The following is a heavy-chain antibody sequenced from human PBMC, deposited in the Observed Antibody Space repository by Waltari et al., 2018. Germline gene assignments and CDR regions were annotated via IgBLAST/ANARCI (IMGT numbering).Heavy chain of an antibody. CDR1: GYTFTGYY. CDR3: ARAVRYQLLSDF. CDR2: INPNSGNL. V-gene: IGHV1-2*01. D-gene: IGHD2-2*01. Sequence: QVQLVQSGAEVKKPGASVKVSCKASGYTFTGYYMHWVRQAPGQGLEWMGRINPNSGNLGFAQGFQGRVMCTADTSTTTAYMELTNLRSDDTAIYFCARAVRYQLLSDFWGQGTLVTVSS. J-gene: IGHJ4*02.